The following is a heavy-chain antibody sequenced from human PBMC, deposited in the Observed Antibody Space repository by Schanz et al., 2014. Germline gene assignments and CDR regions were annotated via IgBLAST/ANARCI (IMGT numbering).Heavy chain of an antibody. D-gene: IGHD1-1*01. CDR1: GFTFRDFG. Sequence: QVQLVESGGSVVQPGGSLRLSCAASGFTFRDFGLHWVRQAPGKGLEWVSFISASGDSTSYADSVKGRFTISRDNSKNTLYLQMNSLRDEDTAMYYCARRVPYSFGLDVWGQGATVTVSS. J-gene: IGHJ6*02. CDR2: ISASGDST. V-gene: IGHV3-NL1*01. CDR3: ARRVPYSFGLDV.